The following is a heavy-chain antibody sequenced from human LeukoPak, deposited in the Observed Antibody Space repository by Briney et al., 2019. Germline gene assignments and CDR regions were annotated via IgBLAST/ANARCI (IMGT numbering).Heavy chain of an antibody. CDR2: TYYRSKWHN. J-gene: IGHJ5*02. D-gene: IGHD2-2*01. V-gene: IGHV6-1*01. CDR1: GDSVSSDSVA. CDR3: ARDGWLLGYCSSTSCTSAINWFDP. Sequence: SQTLSLTCAISGDSVSSDSVAWNWIRQSPSRGLEWLGRTYYRSKWHNDYAVSVKSRITINPDTSKNQFSLQVNSVTPEDTAVYYCARDGWLLGYCSSTSCTSAINWFDPWGQGTLVTVSS.